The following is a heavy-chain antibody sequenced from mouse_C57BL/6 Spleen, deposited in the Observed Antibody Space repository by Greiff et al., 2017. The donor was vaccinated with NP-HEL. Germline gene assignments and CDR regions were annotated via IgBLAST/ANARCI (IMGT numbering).Heavy chain of an antibody. J-gene: IGHJ2*01. CDR2: IYPRSGNT. Sequence: QVQLQQSGAELARPGASVKLSCKASGYTFTSYGISWVKQRTGQGLEWIGEIYPRSGNTYYNEKFKGKATLTADKSSSTAYMELRSLTSEDSAVYFCGRCEYKEKFAYWGQGTTLTVSS. CDR3: GRCEYKEKFAY. D-gene: IGHD5-1*01. CDR1: GYTFTSYG. V-gene: IGHV1-81*01.